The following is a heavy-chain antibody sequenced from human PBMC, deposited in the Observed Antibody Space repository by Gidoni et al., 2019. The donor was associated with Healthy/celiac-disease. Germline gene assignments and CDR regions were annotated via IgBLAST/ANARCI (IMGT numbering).Heavy chain of an antibody. J-gene: IGHJ4*02. D-gene: IGHD2-15*01. CDR2: ISSSSSYI. CDR1: GFTLSSYS. Sequence: DVQLVESGGGLVKPGGSLRLSCAASGFTLSSYSMNWVRPAPGKGLEWVSSISSSSSYIYYADSVKGRFTISRDNAKNSLYLQMNSLGAEDTAVYYCASGDPRGYGEGWGQGTLVTVSS. CDR3: ASGDPRGYGEG. V-gene: IGHV3-21*01.